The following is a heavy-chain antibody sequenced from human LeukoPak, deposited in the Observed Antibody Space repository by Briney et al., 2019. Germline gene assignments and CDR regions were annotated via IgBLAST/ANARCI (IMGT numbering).Heavy chain of an antibody. CDR2: IGTSSSSI. CDR3: AREESEGFDY. V-gene: IGHV3-21*01. J-gene: IGHJ4*02. D-gene: IGHD1-14*01. Sequence: KSGGSLRLSCAASGFTFSTYPMNWVRQAPGKGLEWVSSIGTSSSSIYYADSLKGRFTISRDNAKNSLYLQMNSLRAEDTAVYYCAREESEGFDYWGQGTLVTVSS. CDR1: GFTFSTYP.